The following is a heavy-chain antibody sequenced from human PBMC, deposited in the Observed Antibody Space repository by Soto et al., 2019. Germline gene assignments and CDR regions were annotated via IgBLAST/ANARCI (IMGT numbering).Heavy chain of an antibody. CDR1: GFTFSDYS. D-gene: IGHD6-6*01. CDR2: IDSRGRTL. CDR3: ARQAARNYIDS. V-gene: IGHV3-11*01. J-gene: IGHJ4*02. Sequence: PGGSLRLSCAASGFTFSDYSMSWIRQAPGKGLEWLSYIDSRGRTLSYADSVKGRFTISRDNAKNSLYLQMNSLRADDTAVYYCARQAARNYIDSWGQGTLVTVSS.